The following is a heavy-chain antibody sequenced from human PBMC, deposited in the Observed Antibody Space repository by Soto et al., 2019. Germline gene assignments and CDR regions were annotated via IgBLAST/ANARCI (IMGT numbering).Heavy chain of an antibody. CDR1: GFTFSSYA. CDR2: ISGSGGST. V-gene: IGHV3-23*01. J-gene: IGHJ6*01. CDR3: AKALGYCGSGSYYNFLGLDV. D-gene: IGHD3-10*01. Sequence: EMQLLESGGGLVQPGGSLRLSCAASGFTFSSYAMVWVRQAPGKGLAWVSAISGSGGSTYYADSVKGRFTISRDTSKNTLYLQTNSLRAEDTAIYYCAKALGYCGSGSYYNFLGLDVWGHVTTVAVSS.